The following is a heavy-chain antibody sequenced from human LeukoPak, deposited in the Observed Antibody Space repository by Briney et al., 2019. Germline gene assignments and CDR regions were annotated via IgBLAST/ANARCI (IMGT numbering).Heavy chain of an antibody. CDR3: ARDERWIQFNY. J-gene: IGHJ4*02. CDR2: IVGSGVTT. V-gene: IGHV3-23*01. CDR1: GFTFSNYG. Sequence: GGSQRLSCVASGFTFSNYGMNWVRQAPGKGLEWVSGIVGSGVTTYYADSVKGRFTISRDNSKNTLYLHMNGLRVEDTAIYYCARDERWIQFNYWGQGTLVTVSS. D-gene: IGHD5-18*01.